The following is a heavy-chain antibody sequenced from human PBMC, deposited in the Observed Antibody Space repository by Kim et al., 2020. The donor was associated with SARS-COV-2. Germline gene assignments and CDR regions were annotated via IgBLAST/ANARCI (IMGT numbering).Heavy chain of an antibody. CDR1: GFTFNTYA. CDR2: IRDSGGST. D-gene: IGHD6-19*01. CDR3: AKATSGSSGWFEYFHH. J-gene: IGHJ1*01. Sequence: GGSLRLSCAASGFTFNTYAMSWVRQAPGKGLEWVSGIRDSGGSTKYADSVKGRFSISRDNSKNTLYLQMDSLRAEDTAVYYCAKATSGSSGWFEYFHHWGQCTLVTVSS. V-gene: IGHV3-23*01.